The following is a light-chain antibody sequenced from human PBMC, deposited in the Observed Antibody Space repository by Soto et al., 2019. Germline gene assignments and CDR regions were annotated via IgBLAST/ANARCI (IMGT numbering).Light chain of an antibody. CDR1: QSVSSY. Sequence: DIVLTQSPATLSLSPGERATLSCRASQSVSSYLAWYQQRPGQSPRLLIYDVSTRATGIPARFGGSGSGTDFTLTISSLETEDFAVYYCQQRTNWPLTFGGGTKVDI. J-gene: IGKJ4*01. CDR2: DVS. CDR3: QQRTNWPLT. V-gene: IGKV3-11*01.